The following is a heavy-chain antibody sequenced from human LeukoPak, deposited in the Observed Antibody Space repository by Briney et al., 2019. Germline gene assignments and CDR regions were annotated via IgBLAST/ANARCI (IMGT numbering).Heavy chain of an antibody. J-gene: IGHJ6*02. Sequence: PSETLSLTCTVSGGSISSYYWSWIRQPPGKGLEWIGYIYYSGSSYYNPSLKSRVTISVDRSKNQFSLKLSSVTAADTAVYYCARGRGYDYYGMDVWGQGTTVTVSS. CDR2: IYYSGSS. CDR1: GGSISSYY. D-gene: IGHD3-16*01. V-gene: IGHV4-59*12. CDR3: ARGRGYDYYGMDV.